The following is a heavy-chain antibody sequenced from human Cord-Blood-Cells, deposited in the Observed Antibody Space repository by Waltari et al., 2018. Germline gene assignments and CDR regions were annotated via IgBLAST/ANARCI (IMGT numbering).Heavy chain of an antibody. CDR2: IKQDGSEK. CDR3: ARDNYFDL. CDR1: GLTFSSYW. V-gene: IGHV3-7*01. J-gene: IGHJ2*01. Sequence: EVQLVESGGGLVPSGGCLRLSCAASGLTFSSYWMSWVRQAPGKGLEWVANIKQDGSEKYYVDSVKGRFTISRDNAKNSLYLQMNSLRAEDTAVYYCARDNYFDLWGRGTLVTVSS.